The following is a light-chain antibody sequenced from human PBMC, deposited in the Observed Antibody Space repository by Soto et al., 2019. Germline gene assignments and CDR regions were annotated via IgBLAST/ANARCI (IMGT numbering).Light chain of an antibody. CDR1: QSVSSSY. V-gene: IGKV3-20*01. CDR2: GAS. Sequence: EIVLTQSPGTLYLSPGERATLSCRASQSVSSSYLAWYQQKPGQAPRLLIYGASSRATGIPDRFSGSGSGTDFTLTISILEPEDFAVYYCQQYGSSPLTFGGGTKVDIK. CDR3: QQYGSSPLT. J-gene: IGKJ4*01.